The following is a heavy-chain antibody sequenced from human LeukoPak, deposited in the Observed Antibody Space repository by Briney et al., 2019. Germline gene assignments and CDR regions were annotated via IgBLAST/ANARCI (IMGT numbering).Heavy chain of an antibody. CDR2: FNPGGPDI. Sequence: GESLQISCEVCGSRFTTYWLGWVRQMPGKGLEGMGSFNPGGPDIRYSPSFQGQVTISVDKSISTAYLQWSSLKASDTAMYYCARLSSHLESTRKYYFDYWGQGTLVTVSS. CDR1: GSRFTTYW. D-gene: IGHD3-3*01. V-gene: IGHV5-51*01. CDR3: ARLSSHLESTRKYYFDY. J-gene: IGHJ4*02.